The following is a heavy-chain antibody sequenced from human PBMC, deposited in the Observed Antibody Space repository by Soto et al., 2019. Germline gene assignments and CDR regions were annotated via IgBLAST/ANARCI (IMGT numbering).Heavy chain of an antibody. D-gene: IGHD6-6*01. Sequence: SETLSLTCAVYGGSFSGYYWSWIRQPPGKGLEWIGEINHSGSTNYNPSLKRRVTISVDTSKNQFSLKLSSVTAADTAVYYCARGWYMSFSSSAPYFDYWGQGTLVTVSS. V-gene: IGHV4-34*01. J-gene: IGHJ4*02. CDR2: INHSGST. CDR3: ARGWYMSFSSSAPYFDY. CDR1: GGSFSGYY.